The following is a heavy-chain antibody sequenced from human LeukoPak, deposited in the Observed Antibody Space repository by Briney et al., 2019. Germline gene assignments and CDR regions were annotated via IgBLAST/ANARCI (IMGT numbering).Heavy chain of an antibody. CDR3: AKDYGWNAIVRATAGFDF. Sequence: GGSLRLSCATSGFAFGSCGMHWVRQAPGKGLEWVAVIWYDGSNEYYADSVKGRFTISRDNSKNTLYLQMSSLRAEGTAVYYCAKDYGWNAIVRATAGFDFWGQGTLVTVSS. J-gene: IGHJ4*02. CDR1: GFAFGSCG. CDR2: IWYDGSNE. D-gene: IGHD1-26*01. V-gene: IGHV3-30*02.